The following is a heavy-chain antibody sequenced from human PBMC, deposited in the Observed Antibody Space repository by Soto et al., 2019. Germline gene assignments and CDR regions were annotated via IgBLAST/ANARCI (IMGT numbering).Heavy chain of an antibody. V-gene: IGHV1-69*01. J-gene: IGHJ4*02. D-gene: IGHD2-21*02. Sequence: VQLVQSGAEVKKPGSSVKVSCKASGGTFSNYPFIWVRQAPGQGLDWMGGIIPIFGTTDYGQRFQGRVTITADESTNTAYMELSSLRSDDTAVYYCARGLYCGGGCYSDFDYWGKGTLVTVSS. CDR3: ARGLYCGGGCYSDFDY. CDR2: IIPIFGTT. CDR1: GGTFSNYP.